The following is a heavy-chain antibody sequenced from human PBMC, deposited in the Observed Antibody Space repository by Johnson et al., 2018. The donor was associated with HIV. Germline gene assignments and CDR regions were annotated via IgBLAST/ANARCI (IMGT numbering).Heavy chain of an antibody. Sequence: VQLVESGGGLVQPGGSLRLSCAASGFTVSSNYMSWVRQAPGKGLEWVSIIYSGGSTYYADSVKGRFTISRDNSKNTLNLQMNSLRAEDTAVDYCAREGDSSGDCGRLDAFDIWGQGTMVTVSS. CDR2: IYSGGST. CDR3: AREGDSSGDCGRLDAFDI. J-gene: IGHJ3*02. CDR1: GFTVSSNY. V-gene: IGHV3-66*01. D-gene: IGHD3-22*01.